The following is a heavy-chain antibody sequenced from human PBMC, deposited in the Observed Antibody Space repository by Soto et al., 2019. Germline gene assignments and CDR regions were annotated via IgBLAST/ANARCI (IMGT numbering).Heavy chain of an antibody. CDR1: GFTFSSYA. Sequence: VQLVESGGGVVQPGRSLRLSCAASGFTFSSYAMSWVRQAPGKGLEWVSAISGSGGSTYYADSVKGRFTISRDNSKNTLYLQMNSLRAEDTAVYYCAKGELLATMTGMDVWGQGTTVTVSS. CDR3: AKGELLATMTGMDV. D-gene: IGHD1-26*01. J-gene: IGHJ6*02. CDR2: ISGSGGST. V-gene: IGHV3-23*04.